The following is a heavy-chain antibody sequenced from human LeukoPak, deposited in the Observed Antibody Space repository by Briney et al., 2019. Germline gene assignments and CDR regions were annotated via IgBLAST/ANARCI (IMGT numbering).Heavy chain of an antibody. CDR1: GGSISSYY. CDR2: IYYSGST. J-gene: IGHJ6*02. V-gene: IGHV4-59*01. CDR3: ARDLTVTPYYYYGMDV. Sequence: PSETLSLTCTASGGSISSYYWSWIRQPPGKGLEWIGYIYYSGSTNYNPSLKSRVTISVDTSKNQFSLKLSSVTAADTAVYYCARDLTVTPYYYYGMDVWGQGTTVTVSS. D-gene: IGHD4-11*01.